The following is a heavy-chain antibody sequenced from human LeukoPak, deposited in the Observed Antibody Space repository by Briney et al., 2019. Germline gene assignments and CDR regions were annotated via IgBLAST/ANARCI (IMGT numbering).Heavy chain of an antibody. CDR2: MYYSGST. D-gene: IGHD1-26*01. Sequence: SETLSLTCTVSGGSITSDYWSWIRQPPGKGLEWIGYMYYSGSTNYNPSLKSRVTISVDTSKNQFSLKLSSVTAADTAVYYCASRGSYGYFDYWGQGTLVTVSS. J-gene: IGHJ4*02. V-gene: IGHV4-59*08. CDR1: GGSITSDY. CDR3: ASRGSYGYFDY.